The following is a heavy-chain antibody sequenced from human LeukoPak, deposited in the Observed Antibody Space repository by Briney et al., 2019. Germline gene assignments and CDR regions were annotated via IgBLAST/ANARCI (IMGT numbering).Heavy chain of an antibody. V-gene: IGHV1-18*01. CDR1: GYTFTSYG. J-gene: IGHJ4*02. Sequence: ASVKVSCKASGYTFTSYGITWVRQAPGQGLEWMGWISAYNFKTGYAQKLQGRVTITTDTSTSTVYMELRRLTSDDTAVYYCARGWSSDRAYYDYWGQGTLVAVSS. CDR2: ISAYNFKT. CDR3: ARGWSSDRAYYDY.